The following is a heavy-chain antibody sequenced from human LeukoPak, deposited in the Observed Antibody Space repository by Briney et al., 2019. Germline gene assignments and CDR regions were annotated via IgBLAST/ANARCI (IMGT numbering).Heavy chain of an antibody. Sequence: NPGGSLRLSCAASGFTFSSYGMSWVRQAPGKGLEWVSAISGSGGSTYYADSVKGRFTISRDNSKNTLYLQMNSLRAEDTAVYYCAKWSVGANRVLGDWGQGTLVTVSS. CDR3: AKWSVGANRVLGD. J-gene: IGHJ4*02. D-gene: IGHD4/OR15-4a*01. CDR1: GFTFSSYG. CDR2: ISGSGGST. V-gene: IGHV3-23*01.